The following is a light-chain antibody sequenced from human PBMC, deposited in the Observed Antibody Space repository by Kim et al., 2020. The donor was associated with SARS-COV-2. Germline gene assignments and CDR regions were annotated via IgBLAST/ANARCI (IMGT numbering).Light chain of an antibody. CDR2: SNN. V-gene: IGLV1-44*01. J-gene: IGLJ3*02. Sequence: GQRVTISCSGSSSNIGRNTVNWYQQLPGTAPKLLIFSNNQRPSGVPDRFSGSKSGTSASLAISGLRSEDEADYYCAAWDGSLTGWVFGGGTQLTVL. CDR3: AAWDGSLTGWV. CDR1: SSNIGRNT.